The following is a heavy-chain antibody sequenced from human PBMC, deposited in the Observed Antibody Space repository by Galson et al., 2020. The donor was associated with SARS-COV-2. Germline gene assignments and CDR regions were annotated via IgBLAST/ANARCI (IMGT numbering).Heavy chain of an antibody. V-gene: IGHV4-38-2*01. CDR1: GYSISSGYN. CDR2: IYHSGNT. J-gene: IGHJ4*02. D-gene: IGHD1-26*01. Sequence: SETLSLTCAVSGYSISSGYNWGWIRQPPGKGLECIGSIYHSGNTYYNPSLESRVTISVDTSKNQFSLKLRSVTAADTAVYYCARGNEFRPYSAFKNWGQGILVTVSS. CDR3: ARGNEFRPYSAFKN.